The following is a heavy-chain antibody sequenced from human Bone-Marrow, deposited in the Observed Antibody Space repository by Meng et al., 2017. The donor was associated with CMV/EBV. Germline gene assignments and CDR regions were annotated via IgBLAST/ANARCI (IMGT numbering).Heavy chain of an antibody. V-gene: IGHV3-21*04. CDR1: GFTFSRYN. D-gene: IGHD2-2*01. J-gene: IGHJ4*02. CDR3: AKLQSVVPAASDY. CDR2: ISSSNGYI. Sequence: GESLKISCAASGFTFSRYNMNGVRQAPGKGREWVSYISSSNGYIYYADSVKGRFTISRDNSKNTLYLQMNSLRAEDTAVYYCAKLQSVVPAASDYWGQGTLVTVSS.